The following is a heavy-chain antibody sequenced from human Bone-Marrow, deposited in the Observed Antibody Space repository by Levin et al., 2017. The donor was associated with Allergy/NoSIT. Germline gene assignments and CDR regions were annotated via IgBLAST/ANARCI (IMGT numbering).Heavy chain of an antibody. D-gene: IGHD2-21*02. CDR1: GDTFSTYA. CDR3: AFSLGDSLYYFDY. CDR2: IIPLFGVP. Sequence: GASVKVSCKSSGDTFSTYAISWVRQAPGQGLEWMGGIIPLFGVPNYAQKFRGRVTITADESTRTAYMELSSLRSEDTAVYYCAFSLGDSLYYFDYWGQGTLVTVSS. V-gene: IGHV1-69*13. J-gene: IGHJ4*02.